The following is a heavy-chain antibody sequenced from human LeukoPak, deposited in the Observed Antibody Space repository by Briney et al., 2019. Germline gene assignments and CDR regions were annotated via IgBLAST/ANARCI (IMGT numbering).Heavy chain of an antibody. Sequence: GASVKVSCKASGYTFTSYDISWVRQAPGQGLEWMGRIILNGGATSYARKFQGRVTLTRDTSISTAYMELIRQTSDDTAVYYCATDGGNHNFDYWGQGTLVTVSS. J-gene: IGHJ4*02. CDR1: GYTFTSYD. CDR3: ATDGGNHNFDY. D-gene: IGHD1-14*01. V-gene: IGHV1-2*06. CDR2: IILNGGAT.